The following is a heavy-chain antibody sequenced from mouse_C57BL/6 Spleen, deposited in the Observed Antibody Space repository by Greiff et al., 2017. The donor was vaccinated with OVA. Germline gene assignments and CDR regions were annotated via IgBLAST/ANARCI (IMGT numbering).Heavy chain of an antibody. V-gene: IGHV1-81*01. D-gene: IGHD1-1*01. Sequence: QVQLQQSGAELARPGASVKLSCKASGYTFTSYGISWVKQSTGPGLEWIGEIYPRSGNTYYNEKFKGKATLTADKSSSTAYMELRSLTSEDSAVYFCARHGSSYWYFDVWGTGTTVTVSS. J-gene: IGHJ1*03. CDR3: ARHGSSYWYFDV. CDR1: GYTFTSYG. CDR2: IYPRSGNT.